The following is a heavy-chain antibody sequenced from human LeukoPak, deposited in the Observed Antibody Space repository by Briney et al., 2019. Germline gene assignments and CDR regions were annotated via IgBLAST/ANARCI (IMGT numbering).Heavy chain of an antibody. V-gene: IGHV1-69*05. CDR1: GGTFSSYA. CDR3: ARDRWTDFWSGYGDFDY. J-gene: IGHJ4*02. D-gene: IGHD3-3*01. CDR2: IIPIFGTA. Sequence: RASVKVSCKASGGTFSSYAISWVRQAPGQGLEWVGGIIPIFGTANYAQKFQGRVTITTDESTSTAYMELSSLRSEDTAVYYCARDRWTDFWSGYGDFDYWGQGTLVTVSS.